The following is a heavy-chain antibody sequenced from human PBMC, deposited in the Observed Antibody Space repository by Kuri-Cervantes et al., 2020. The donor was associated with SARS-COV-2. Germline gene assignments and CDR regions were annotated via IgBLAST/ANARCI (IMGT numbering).Heavy chain of an antibody. CDR3: AKTVAGTGIDY. Sequence: GGSLRLSCAASGFTFSSYSMNWVRQAPGKGLEWVSAISGSGGSTYYADSVKGRFTISRDNSKNTLYLQMNSLRAEDTAVYYCAKTVAGTGIDYWGQGTLVTVSS. CDR2: ISGSGGST. CDR1: GFTFSSYS. J-gene: IGHJ4*02. D-gene: IGHD6-19*01. V-gene: IGHV3-23*01.